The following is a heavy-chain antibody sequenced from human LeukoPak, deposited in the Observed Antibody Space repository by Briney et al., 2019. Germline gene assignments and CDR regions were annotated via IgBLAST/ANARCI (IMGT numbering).Heavy chain of an antibody. Sequence: PGGSLRLSCAASGITFRAYAMSWVRQAPGKGLEWVSDISSSGASTYYADSVKGRFTISRDNSKNTLYLQMNSLRAEDTAVYYCASDYYDSSGYPYYFDYWGQGTLVTVSS. V-gene: IGHV3-23*01. CDR2: ISSSGAST. CDR3: ASDYYDSSGYPYYFDY. CDR1: GITFRAYA. D-gene: IGHD3-22*01. J-gene: IGHJ4*02.